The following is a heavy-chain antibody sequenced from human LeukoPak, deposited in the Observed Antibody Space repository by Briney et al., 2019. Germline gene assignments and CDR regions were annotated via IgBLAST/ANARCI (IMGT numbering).Heavy chain of an antibody. CDR3: ASLSAVAGSTPFDY. V-gene: IGHV1-2*02. CDR2: INHNSGGT. Sequence: ASVKVSCKASGYTFTGYFMHWLRQAPAQGLEWMGVINHNSGGTNYAQKFQGRVTKTRDTSISTPYMELSRLRSDDTAVYYCASLSAVAGSTPFDYWGQGTLVTVSS. D-gene: IGHD6-19*01. J-gene: IGHJ4*02. CDR1: GYTFTGYF.